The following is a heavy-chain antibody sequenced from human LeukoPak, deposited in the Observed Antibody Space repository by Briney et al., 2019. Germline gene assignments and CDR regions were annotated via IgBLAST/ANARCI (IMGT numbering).Heavy chain of an antibody. Sequence: GGSLRLSCAASGFTFSSYAMSWVRQAPGKGLEWVSAISGSGGSTYYADSVKGRFTISRDNSKNTLYLQMNSLRAEDTAVYYCAKAEYQYCSSTSCYYFDYWGQGTLVTVSS. J-gene: IGHJ4*02. CDR2: ISGSGGST. D-gene: IGHD2-2*01. V-gene: IGHV3-23*01. CDR3: AKAEYQYCSSTSCYYFDY. CDR1: GFTFSSYA.